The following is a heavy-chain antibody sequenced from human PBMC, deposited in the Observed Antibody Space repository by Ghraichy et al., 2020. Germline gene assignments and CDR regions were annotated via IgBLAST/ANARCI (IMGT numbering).Heavy chain of an antibody. V-gene: IGHV4-59*01. CDR2: IYYSGST. CDR1: GGSISSYY. J-gene: IGHJ4*02. D-gene: IGHD3-10*01. Sequence: SETLSLTCTVSGGSISSYYWSWIRQSPGKGLEWIGYIYYSGSTNYNPSLKSRVTISVDTSKNQFSLKLSSVTAADTAVYYCAREYRGGFGYWGQGTLVTVSS. CDR3: AREYRGGFGY.